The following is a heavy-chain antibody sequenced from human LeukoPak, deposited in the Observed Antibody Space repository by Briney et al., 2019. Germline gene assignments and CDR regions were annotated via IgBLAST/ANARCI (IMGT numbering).Heavy chain of an antibody. CDR1: GYSTSSGHY. V-gene: IGHV4-38-2*01. J-gene: IGHJ4*02. CDR3: ARNDSSGYFDY. Sequence: SETLSLTCAVSGYSTSSGHYWGWIRQPPGKGLEWIGGIYHSGSTSYNPSLKSRVTISVDTSKNQFSLKLNSVTAADTAVYYCARNDSSGYFDYWGQGTLVTVSS. D-gene: IGHD3-22*01. CDR2: IYHSGST.